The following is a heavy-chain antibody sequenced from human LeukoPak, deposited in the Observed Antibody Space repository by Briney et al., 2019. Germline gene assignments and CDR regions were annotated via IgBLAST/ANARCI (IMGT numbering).Heavy chain of an antibody. J-gene: IGHJ5*02. CDR2: INPSGGST. D-gene: IGHD1-26*01. Sequence: VASVKVSCKASGYTFTSYYMHWVRQAPGQGLEWMGIINPSGGSTSYAQKFQGRVTMTRDMSTSTVYMELSSLRSEDTAVYYCARDRRPSGSYFRNWFDPWGQGTLVTVSS. CDR1: GYTFTSYY. CDR3: ARDRRPSGSYFRNWFDP. V-gene: IGHV1-46*01.